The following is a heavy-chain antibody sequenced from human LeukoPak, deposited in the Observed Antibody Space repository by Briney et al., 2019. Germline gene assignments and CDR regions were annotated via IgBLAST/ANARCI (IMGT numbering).Heavy chain of an antibody. CDR3: ARGGEVMWWFDP. J-gene: IGHJ5*02. D-gene: IGHD3-16*01. CDR2: IYYSGST. CDR1: GGSISTYY. V-gene: IGHV4-59*01. Sequence: SETLSLTCTVSGGSISTYYWSWIRQPPGKGLEWIGYIYYSGSTNHNPSLKSRVTISVDTSKNQFSLKLSSVTAADTAVYYCARGGEVMWWFDPWGRGALVTVSS.